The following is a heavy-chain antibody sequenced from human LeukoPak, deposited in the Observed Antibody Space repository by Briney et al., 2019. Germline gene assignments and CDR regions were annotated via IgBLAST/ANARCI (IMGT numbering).Heavy chain of an antibody. Sequence: SETLSLTCAVPTDSFSSHYWSWIRQPPGKGLEWIGYISYIGSTNYNPSLKSRVTISIDTSKNQFSLKLRSVTAADTAVYYCARDLITVTKGFDIWGQGTMVSVSS. J-gene: IGHJ3*02. V-gene: IGHV4-59*11. CDR1: TDSFSSHY. D-gene: IGHD4-17*01. CDR3: ARDLITVTKGFDI. CDR2: ISYIGST.